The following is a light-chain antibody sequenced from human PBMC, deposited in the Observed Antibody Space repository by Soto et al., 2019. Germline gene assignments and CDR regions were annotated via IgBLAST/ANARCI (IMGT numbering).Light chain of an antibody. Sequence: QSALTQPASVSAPPGQSITISCTGTRNDVGLYNYVSWYQHHPGNAPKLIIYGVSDRPSGVSNRFSGSKSGNTASLTISGLQAEDEADYYCTSYTTTTLEVFGTGTKLTVL. CDR3: TSYTTTTLEV. V-gene: IGLV2-14*01. CDR1: RNDVGLYNY. J-gene: IGLJ1*01. CDR2: GVS.